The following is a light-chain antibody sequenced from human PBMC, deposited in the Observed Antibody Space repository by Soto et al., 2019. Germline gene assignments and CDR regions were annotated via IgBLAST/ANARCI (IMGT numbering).Light chain of an antibody. CDR2: LNSGGSH. V-gene: IGLV4-69*01. J-gene: IGLJ2*01. CDR1: SGHSSYA. CDR3: QTWSSDIRV. Sequence: QAVVTQSPSASASLGASVKLTCTLSSGHSSYAIAWHQQQPEKGPRYLMRLNSGGSHIKGDGIPDRFSGSSSGAERYLTISSLQSEDEADYYCQTWSSDIRVFGGGTKLTVL.